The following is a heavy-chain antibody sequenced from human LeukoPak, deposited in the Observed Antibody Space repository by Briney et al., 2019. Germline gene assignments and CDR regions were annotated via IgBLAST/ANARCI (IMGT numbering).Heavy chain of an antibody. CDR2: IIPIFGTA. D-gene: IGHD2-2*01. Sequence: SVKVSCKASGGTFSSYAISWVRQAPGQGLEWMGGIIPIFGTANYAQKFQGRVTITADKSTSTAYMELSSLRSEDTAVYYCARDLGYCSSTSCYVPSRGWFDPWGQGTLVTVSS. CDR3: ARDLGYCSSTSCYVPSRGWFDP. J-gene: IGHJ5*02. V-gene: IGHV1-69*06. CDR1: GGTFSSYA.